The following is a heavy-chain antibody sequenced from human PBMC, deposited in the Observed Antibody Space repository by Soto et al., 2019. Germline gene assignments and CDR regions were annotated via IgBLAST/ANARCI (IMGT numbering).Heavy chain of an antibody. CDR2: IYYSGST. D-gene: IGHD5-18*01. CDR1: GGPISSYY. V-gene: IGHV4-59*06. Sequence: SETLSLTCTVSGGPISSYYWSWIRQPPGKGLEWIGYIYYSGSTYYNPSLKSRVTISVDTSKNQFSLKLSSVTAADTAVYYCARHRYSYGVYYFDYWGQGTLVTVSS. CDR3: ARHRYSYGVYYFDY. J-gene: IGHJ4*02.